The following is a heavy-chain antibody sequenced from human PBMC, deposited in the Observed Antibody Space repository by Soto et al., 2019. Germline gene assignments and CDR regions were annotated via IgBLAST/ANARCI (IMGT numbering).Heavy chain of an antibody. CDR1: GGSISSYY. Sequence: SETLSLTCTVSGGSISSYYWSWIRQPPGKGLEGIGYIYYSWSTNYNPSLKSRVTISVDTSKNQFSLKLSSVTAAATAVYYCAGHLRSWMDVWGKGTTVTVSS. V-gene: IGHV4-59*08. D-gene: IGHD2-15*01. CDR3: AGHLRSWMDV. J-gene: IGHJ6*04. CDR2: IYYSWST.